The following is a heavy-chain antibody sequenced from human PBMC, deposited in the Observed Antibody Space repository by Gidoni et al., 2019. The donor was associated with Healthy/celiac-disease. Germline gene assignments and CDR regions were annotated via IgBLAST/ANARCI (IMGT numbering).Heavy chain of an antibody. D-gene: IGHD4-4*01. V-gene: IGHV3-30*18. CDR3: AKNLDYSNYLLELDGMDV. Sequence: VQPGWSLRLSCVASGFTSSSYGLHCVRQAPGTGLEWVAFISYDGSNKYYADSVKGRFTISRDNSKNTLYLQMNSLRTEDTAVYYCAKNLDYSNYLLELDGMDVWGQGTTVTVSS. CDR2: ISYDGSNK. CDR1: GFTSSSYG. J-gene: IGHJ6*02.